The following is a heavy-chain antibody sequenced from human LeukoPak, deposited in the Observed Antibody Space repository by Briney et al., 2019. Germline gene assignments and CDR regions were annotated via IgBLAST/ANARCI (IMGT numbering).Heavy chain of an antibody. D-gene: IGHD3-10*01. CDR1: GFTVSSNS. CDR3: VTERSGSFPA. CDR2: IYSDNT. J-gene: IGHJ1*01. Sequence: GGSLRLSCTVSGFTVSSNSMSWVRQAPGKGLEWVSFIYSDNTHYSDSVKGRFTISRDNSKNTLYLQMNSLKTEDTAVYYCVTERSGSFPAWGRGTLVTVSS. V-gene: IGHV3-53*01.